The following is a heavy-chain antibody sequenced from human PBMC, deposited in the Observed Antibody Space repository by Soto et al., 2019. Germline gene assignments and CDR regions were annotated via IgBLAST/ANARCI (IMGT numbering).Heavy chain of an antibody. CDR3: ARDRLRCFDWLLYSGYYFDY. Sequence: ASVKVSCKASGYTFSSYGISWVRQGPGQGLEWMGWIDTYNDNTNYAQRFLGRVTMTTDTSTSTAYMELRGLRSDDTAVYYCARDRLRCFDWLLYSGYYFDYWGQGTLVTVSS. J-gene: IGHJ4*02. V-gene: IGHV1-18*01. D-gene: IGHD3-9*01. CDR2: IDTYNDNT. CDR1: GYTFSSYG.